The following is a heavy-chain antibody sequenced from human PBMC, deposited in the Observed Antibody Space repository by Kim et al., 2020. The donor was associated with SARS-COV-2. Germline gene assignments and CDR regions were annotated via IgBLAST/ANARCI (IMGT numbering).Heavy chain of an antibody. V-gene: IGHV2-5*01. J-gene: IGHJ4*02. D-gene: IGHD6-13*01. CDR2: K. Sequence: KRYSPSLKSRLTITKDTSKNQVVLTMTNMDPVDTATYYCAHPSAAGTLFDYWGQGTLVTVSS. CDR3: AHPSAAGTLFDY.